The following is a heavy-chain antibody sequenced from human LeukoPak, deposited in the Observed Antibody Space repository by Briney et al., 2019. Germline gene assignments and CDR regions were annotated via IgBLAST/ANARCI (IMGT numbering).Heavy chain of an antibody. CDR1: GFTFSSYA. D-gene: IGHD3-10*01. CDR3: ARDPWYSSPLWFGELFYFDY. J-gene: IGHJ4*02. CDR2: ISYDGSNN. Sequence: GGSLRLSCAASGFTFSSYAMHWVRQAPGKGLEGVAVISYDGSNNYYADSVKGRFTISRDNSKNTLYLQMNSLRAEDSAVYYCARDPWYSSPLWFGELFYFDYWGQGTLVTVSS. V-gene: IGHV3-30*04.